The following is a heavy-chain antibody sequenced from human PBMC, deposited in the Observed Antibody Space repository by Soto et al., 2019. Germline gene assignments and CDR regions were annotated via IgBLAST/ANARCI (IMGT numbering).Heavy chain of an antibody. V-gene: IGHV1-46*01. Sequence: ASVEVSCKASGYTFTSYYIHWVRQAPRQGLEWMAIISPSGGSTNYAQKFQGRVTVTRDTSTSTVNMELSSLSSEDTAVYYCARDLTAADYWGQGTLVTVSS. CDR3: ARDLTAADY. D-gene: IGHD2-21*02. CDR1: GYTFTSYY. J-gene: IGHJ4*02. CDR2: ISPSGGST.